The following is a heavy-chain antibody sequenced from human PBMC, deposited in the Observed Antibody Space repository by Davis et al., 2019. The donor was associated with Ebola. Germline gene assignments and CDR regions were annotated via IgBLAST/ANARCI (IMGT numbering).Heavy chain of an antibody. D-gene: IGHD3-3*01. J-gene: IGHJ6*03. V-gene: IGHV3-23*01. CDR1: GFTFSSYA. CDR3: AKGGLRFLEWLLYYYYYMDV. CDR2: ISGSGGDT. Sequence: GESLKISCAASGFTFSSYAMTWVRQAPGKGLEWVSAISGSGGDTYYADSVKGRFTLARDNSKNTLYLQMNSLRAEDTAVYYCAKGGLRFLEWLLYYYYYMDVWGKGTTVTVSS.